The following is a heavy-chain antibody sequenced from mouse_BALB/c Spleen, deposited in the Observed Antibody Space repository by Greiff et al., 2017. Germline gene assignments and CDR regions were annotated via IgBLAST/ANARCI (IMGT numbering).Heavy chain of an antibody. V-gene: IGHV5-17*02. CDR1: GFTFSSFG. CDR3: ARDYDYWYFDV. CDR2: ISSGSSTI. J-gene: IGHJ1*01. D-gene: IGHD2-4*01. Sequence: EVQLVESGGGLVQPGGSRKLSCAASGFTFSSFGMHWVRQAPEKGLEWVAYISSGSSTIYYADTVKGRFTISRDNPKNTLFLQMTSLRSEDTAMYYCARDYDYWYFDVWGAGTTVTVSS.